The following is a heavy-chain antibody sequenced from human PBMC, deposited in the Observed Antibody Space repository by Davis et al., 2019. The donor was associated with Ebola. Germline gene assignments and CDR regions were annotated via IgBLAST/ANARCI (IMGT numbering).Heavy chain of an antibody. CDR1: GGSISSGGYY. Sequence: PSETLSLTCTVSGGSISSGGYYWGWIRQHPGKGLEWIGHIYYSGSTYYNPSLKSRINISVDTSKNPLSLKLTSVTAADTAVYYCAREGRAAVGTDGMDVWGQGTTVTVSS. D-gene: IGHD6-13*01. CDR3: AREGRAAVGTDGMDV. J-gene: IGHJ6*02. V-gene: IGHV4-31*03. CDR2: IYYSGST.